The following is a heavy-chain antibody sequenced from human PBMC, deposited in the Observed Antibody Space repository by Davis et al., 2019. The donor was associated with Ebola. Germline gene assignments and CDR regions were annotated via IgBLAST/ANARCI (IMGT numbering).Heavy chain of an antibody. CDR2: ISISSSFI. CDR1: GFTFSTYT. CDR3: ARDRLGPLYYYYGMDV. D-gene: IGHD6-19*01. Sequence: GGSLRLSCAASGFTFSTYTMTWVRQAPGKGLEWVSSISISSSFIYYADSVKGRFTVSRDNAKNSLYLQMNSLRAEDTAVYYCARDRLGPLYYYYGMDVWGKGTTVTVSS. J-gene: IGHJ6*04. V-gene: IGHV3-21*01.